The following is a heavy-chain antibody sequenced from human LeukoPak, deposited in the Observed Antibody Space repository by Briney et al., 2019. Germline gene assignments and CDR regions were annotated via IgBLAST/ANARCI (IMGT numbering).Heavy chain of an antibody. CDR1: GGSFSGYY. V-gene: IGHV4-34*01. J-gene: IGHJ4*02. CDR2: INHSGST. Sequence: PSETLSLTCAVYGGSFSGYYWGWIRQPPGKGLEWIGEINHSGSTNYNPSLKSRVTISVDTSKNQFSLKLSSVTAADTAVYYCVGRIRTQSSDYWGQGTLVTVSS. CDR3: VGRIRTQSSDY. D-gene: IGHD2/OR15-2a*01.